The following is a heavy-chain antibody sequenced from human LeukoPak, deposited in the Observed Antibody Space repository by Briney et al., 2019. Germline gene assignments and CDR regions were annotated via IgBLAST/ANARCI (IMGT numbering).Heavy chain of an antibody. CDR2: IYYSGST. J-gene: IGHJ3*02. D-gene: IGHD3-10*01. V-gene: IGHV4-59*08. CDR3: ARPNYYGSGFNAFDI. CDR1: GGSISSYY. Sequence: PSETLSLTCTVSGGSISSYYWGWIRQPPGKGLEWIGYIYYSGSTNYNPSLRSRVTISVDTSKNQFSLKLSSVTAADTAVYYCARPNYYGSGFNAFDIWGQGTMVTVSS.